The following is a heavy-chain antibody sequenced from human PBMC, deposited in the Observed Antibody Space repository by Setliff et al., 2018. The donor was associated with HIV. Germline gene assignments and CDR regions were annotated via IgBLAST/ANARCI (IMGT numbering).Heavy chain of an antibody. J-gene: IGHJ4*02. CDR2: IYNSAST. V-gene: IGHV4-59*08. Sequence: SETLSLTCTVSGDSISTDYWTWIRQPPGKGLEWSGYIYNSASTSYNPSLKSRVTISVDTSKNQFSLKLSSVTAADTAVYYRARQGNYYGSQKDYWGQGTLVTVSS. CDR3: ARQGNYYGSQKDY. D-gene: IGHD3-10*01. CDR1: GDSISTDY.